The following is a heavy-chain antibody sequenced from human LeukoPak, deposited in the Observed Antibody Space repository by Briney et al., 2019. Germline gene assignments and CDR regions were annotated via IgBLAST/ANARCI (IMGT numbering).Heavy chain of an antibody. CDR2: ISDIGSKT. CDR3: ARAVAGNSFDS. J-gene: IGHJ4*02. V-gene: IGHV3-11*06. D-gene: IGHD6-19*01. Sequence: GGSLRLSCGASGFTFSDHYMNWVRQAPGKGLEWVSYISDIGSKTNYADSVKGRFTIPRDNAKNSLYLQMNSLRGEDTAVFYCARAVAGNSFDSWGQGTLVTVSS. CDR1: GFTFSDHY.